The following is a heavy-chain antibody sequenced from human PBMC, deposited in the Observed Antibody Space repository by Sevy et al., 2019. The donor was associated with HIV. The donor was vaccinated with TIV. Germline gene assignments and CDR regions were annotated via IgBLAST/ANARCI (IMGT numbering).Heavy chain of an antibody. CDR2: IYTSGST. CDR3: ARDSFVVVVAATPYNWFDP. D-gene: IGHD2-15*01. Sequence: SESLSLTCTVSGGSISSYYWSWIRQPAGKGLEWIGRIYTSGSTNYNPSLKSRVTMSVDTSKNQFSQKLSSVTAADTAVYYCARDSFVVVVAATPYNWFDPWGQGTLVTVSS. J-gene: IGHJ5*02. CDR1: GGSISSYY. V-gene: IGHV4-4*07.